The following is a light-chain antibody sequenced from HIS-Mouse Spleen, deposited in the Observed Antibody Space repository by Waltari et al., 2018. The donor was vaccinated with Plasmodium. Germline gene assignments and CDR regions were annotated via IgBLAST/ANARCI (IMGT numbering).Light chain of an antibody. Sequence: QSALTQPASVSGSPGQSITISCTGTSSDVGGYNYVSWYQQHPGKAPKLMIYEVSNRPSGSSNRFSGSKAGNPASLTISGLQAEDEADYYCSSYTSSSTPHYVFGTGTKVTVL. V-gene: IGLV2-14*01. CDR2: EVS. CDR3: SSYTSSSTPHYV. J-gene: IGLJ1*01. CDR1: SSDVGGYNY.